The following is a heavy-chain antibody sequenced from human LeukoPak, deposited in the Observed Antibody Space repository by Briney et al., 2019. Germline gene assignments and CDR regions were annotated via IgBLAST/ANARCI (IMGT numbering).Heavy chain of an antibody. CDR2: FSGSGGST. CDR1: GFTFSSYA. D-gene: IGHD2-15*01. Sequence: GGSLRLSCAASGFTFSSYAMSWVRQAPGKGLECISGFSGSGGSTYYADSVKGRFTIPRDNSKNILYLQMNSLRAEDTAVYYCARSGLNRFDYWGQGTLVTVSS. J-gene: IGHJ4*02. CDR3: ARSGLNRFDY. V-gene: IGHV3-23*01.